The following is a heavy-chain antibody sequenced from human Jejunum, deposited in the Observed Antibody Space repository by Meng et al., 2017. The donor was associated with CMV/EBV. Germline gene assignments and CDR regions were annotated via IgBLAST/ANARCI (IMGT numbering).Heavy chain of an antibody. CDR3: ATVYDSYYHLSGLDV. V-gene: IGHV1-58*02. J-gene: IGHJ6*02. CDR2: IVAGGEST. D-gene: IGHD3-16*01. CDR1: FTLSRSA. Sequence: FTLSRSAMQLVRPARGQRPEWIGWIVAGGESTEYAQKFQKRVTITRDMSTSTVYMELISLTSEDTATYYCATVYDSYYHLSGLDVWGQGTTVTVSS.